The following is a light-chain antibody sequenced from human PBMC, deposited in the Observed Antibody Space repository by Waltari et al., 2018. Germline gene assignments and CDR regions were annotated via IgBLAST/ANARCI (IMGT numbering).Light chain of an antibody. J-gene: IGKJ4*01. V-gene: IGKV3-11*01. CDR1: QSIQRY. CDR3: QQRADWPLT. CDR2: HAY. Sequence: EIVLTQPPATLSLSPGGRATLSCRASQSIQRYLGWYQQKPGQAPRLLIYHAYNRATGVPARFSGSGSETDFTLTISSLEPEDSAIYYCQQRADWPLTFGGGTTVEIK.